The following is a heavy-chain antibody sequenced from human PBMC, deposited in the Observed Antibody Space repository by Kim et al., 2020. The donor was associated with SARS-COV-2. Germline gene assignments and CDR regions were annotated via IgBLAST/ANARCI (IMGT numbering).Heavy chain of an antibody. D-gene: IGHD2-15*01. CDR1: GGSISSYY. CDR2: IYYSGST. V-gene: IGHV4-59*01. Sequence: SETLSLTCTVSGGSISSYYWSWIRQPPGKGLEWIGYIYYSGSTNYNPSLKSRVTISVDTSKNQFSLKLSSVTAADTAVYYCARGEGVADYWGQGTLVTVS. J-gene: IGHJ4*02. CDR3: ARGEGVADY.